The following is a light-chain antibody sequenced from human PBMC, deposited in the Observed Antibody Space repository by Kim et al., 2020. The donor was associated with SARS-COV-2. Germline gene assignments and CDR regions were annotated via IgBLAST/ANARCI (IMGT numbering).Light chain of an antibody. CDR1: TSNVGNYNY. CDR2: DVT. V-gene: IGLV2-11*01. CDR3: CSYAGTYTFT. Sequence: GQSVTISCTGTTSNVGNYNYVSWYQQHPVKAPKLIIYDVTKRPSGVPDRFSGSKSGNAASLTISGLQTEDEADYYCCSYAGTYTFTFGGGTKVTVL. J-gene: IGLJ2*01.